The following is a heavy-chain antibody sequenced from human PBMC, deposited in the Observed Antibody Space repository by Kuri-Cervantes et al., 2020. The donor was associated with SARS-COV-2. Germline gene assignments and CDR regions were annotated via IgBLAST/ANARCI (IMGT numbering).Heavy chain of an antibody. CDR3: ARGCAWELLCAFDF. Sequence: GESLKISCAVSGFTFSNYAMHWVRQAPGKGLEWVAVISDDRSNKFYADSVKGRFTISRDNSKNTLYLQMNSLRAEDTAVYYCARGCAWELLCAFDFWGQGTLVNVSS. J-gene: IGHJ3*01. D-gene: IGHD1-26*01. CDR1: GFTFSNYA. V-gene: IGHV3-30-3*01. CDR2: ISDDRSNK.